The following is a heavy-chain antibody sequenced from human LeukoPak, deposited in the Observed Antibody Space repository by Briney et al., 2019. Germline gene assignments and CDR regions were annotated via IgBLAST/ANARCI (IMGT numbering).Heavy chain of an antibody. CDR2: INSDGSST. Sequence: PGGSLRLPCVASGFTFGSYWMHWVRQAPGKGLVWVSHINSDGSSTTYADSVKGRFTISRDNAKNTLYLQMNSLRAEDTAVYYCARDGLAAITFDYWGQGILVTVSS. CDR1: GFTFGSYW. CDR3: ARDGLAAITFDY. V-gene: IGHV3-74*01. D-gene: IGHD5-24*01. J-gene: IGHJ4*02.